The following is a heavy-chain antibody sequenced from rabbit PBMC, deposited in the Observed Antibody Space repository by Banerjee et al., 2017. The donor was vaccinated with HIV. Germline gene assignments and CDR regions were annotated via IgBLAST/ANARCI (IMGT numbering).Heavy chain of an antibody. D-gene: IGHD1-1*01. CDR3: ASGYSDVYFNL. V-gene: IGHV1S40*01. J-gene: IGHJ4*01. CDR2: IGTGSGST. Sequence: QSLEESGGDLVKPGASLTLTCTASGFSFSSGYYISWVRQAPGKGLEWIGCIGTGSGSTYYASWAKGRFTISKTSSTTVTLQMTSLTAADTATYFCASGYSDVYFNLWGQGTLVTVS. CDR1: GFSFSSGYY.